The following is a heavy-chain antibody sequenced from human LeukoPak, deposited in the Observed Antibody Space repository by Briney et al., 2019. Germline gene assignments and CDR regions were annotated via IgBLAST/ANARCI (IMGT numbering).Heavy chain of an antibody. CDR1: GFTSNNYA. Sequence: GGSLRLSCAGAGFTSNNYAVSWVRQAPGKGLEWVSSISGGGGSTEYADSVKGRFTISRDISKNMLYLQMNSLRAEDTALYYCAKMSGYYSRWASTFDFWGQGTLVTVSS. V-gene: IGHV3-23*01. CDR2: ISGGGGST. D-gene: IGHD3-3*01. J-gene: IGHJ4*02. CDR3: AKMSGYYSRWASTFDF.